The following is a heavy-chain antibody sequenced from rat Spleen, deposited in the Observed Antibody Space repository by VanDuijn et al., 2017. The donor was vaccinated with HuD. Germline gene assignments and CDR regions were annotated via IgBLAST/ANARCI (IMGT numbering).Heavy chain of an antibody. V-gene: IGHV5-7*01. D-gene: IGHD1-11*01. CDR2: INYDGRSS. J-gene: IGHJ3*01. Sequence: EVQLVESGGGLVQPGRSLKLSCAASGFTFSDYNMAWVRQAPKKGLEWVATINYDGRSSYYRDSVKGRFTISRDDAKSTLYLQMDSLRSEDTATYYCTRRPYYEGWFAYWGQGTLVTVSS. CDR1: GFTFSDYN. CDR3: TRRPYYEGWFAY.